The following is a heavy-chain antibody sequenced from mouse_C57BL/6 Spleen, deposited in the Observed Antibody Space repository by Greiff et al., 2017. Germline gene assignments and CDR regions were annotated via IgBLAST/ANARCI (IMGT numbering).Heavy chain of an antibody. D-gene: IGHD1-1*01. V-gene: IGHV3-8*01. CDR2: ISYSGST. CDR1: GYSITSDY. CDR3: ARSITTVVATRWYFDV. Sequence: EVQLQESGPGLAKPSQTLSLTCSVTGYSITSDYWNWIRKFPGNKLEYMGYISYSGSTYYNPSLKSRISITRDTSKNQYYRQLNSVTTEDTATYYCARSITTVVATRWYFDVWGTGTTVTVSS. J-gene: IGHJ1*03.